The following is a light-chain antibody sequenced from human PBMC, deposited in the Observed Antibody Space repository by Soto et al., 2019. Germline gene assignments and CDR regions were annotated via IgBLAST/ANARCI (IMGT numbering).Light chain of an antibody. V-gene: IGKV1-9*01. CDR3: QKLDTYPLT. CDR1: QDIRNY. Sequence: DIQLTQAPSFLSASVGDRVTITCRASQDIRNYLAWYQQNLGKAPKLLIYAASTLQSGVPSRFSGSGSGTEFTLTISSLQPEDFATYYCQKLDTYPLTFGGGTKVDIK. J-gene: IGKJ4*01. CDR2: AAS.